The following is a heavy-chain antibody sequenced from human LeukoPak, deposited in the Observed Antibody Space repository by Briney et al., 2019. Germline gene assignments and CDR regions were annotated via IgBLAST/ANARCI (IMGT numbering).Heavy chain of an antibody. J-gene: IGHJ4*02. V-gene: IGHV1-8*03. CDR2: MNPNSGNT. CDR3: ASRYCSGGSCYGDFDY. D-gene: IGHD2-15*01. CDR1: GYTFTSYD. Sequence: ASVKVSCKASGYTFTSYDINWVRQATGQGLEWMGWMNPNSGNTGYAQKFQGRVTITRNTSISTAYMELSSLRSEDTAVYYCASRYCSGGSCYGDFDYWGQGTLVTVSS.